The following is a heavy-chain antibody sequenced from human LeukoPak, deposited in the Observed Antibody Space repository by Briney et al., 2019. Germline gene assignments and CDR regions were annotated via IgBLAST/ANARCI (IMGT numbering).Heavy chain of an antibody. J-gene: IGHJ6*03. CDR2: IIPFLGTI. Sequence: GSSVKVPCKVSGGGTLRTHGLSWVRQAPGQGLEWMGRIIPFLGTINYAQKFQGRVTITEDKPKSPLHMDLSSLRCEDTAVYYYTRGFGVDYYYYIDVWDGGTAVIVS. D-gene: IGHD3-3*01. CDR1: GGGTLRTHG. V-gene: IGHV1-69*06. CDR3: TRGFGVDYYYYIDV.